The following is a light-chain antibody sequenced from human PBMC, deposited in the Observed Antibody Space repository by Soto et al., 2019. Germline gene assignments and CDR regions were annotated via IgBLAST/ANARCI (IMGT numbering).Light chain of an antibody. CDR3: QQRSNWPLLT. V-gene: IGKV3-11*01. J-gene: IGKJ4*01. Sequence: EIVLTQSPATLSLSPGEGATLSCRTSRSVSSYLAWYQQKPGQAPRLLIYDASNRATGIPARFSGSGSGTDFTLTISSLEPEDFAVYYCQQRSNWPLLTFGGGTKVEIK. CDR2: DAS. CDR1: RSVSSY.